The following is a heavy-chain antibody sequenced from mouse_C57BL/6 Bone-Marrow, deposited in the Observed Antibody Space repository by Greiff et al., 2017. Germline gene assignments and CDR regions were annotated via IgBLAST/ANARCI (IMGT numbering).Heavy chain of an antibody. D-gene: IGHD3-1*01. CDR3: TTSGKDY. CDR2: IDPENGDT. Sequence: VQLQQSGAELVRPGASVKLSCTASGFNIKDDYMHWVKQRPEQGLEWIGWIDPENGDTEYAAKFQGKATITADTSSNTAYLPLSSLTSEDTAVYYCTTSGKDYWGQGTTLTVSA. J-gene: IGHJ2*01. CDR1: GFNIKDDY. V-gene: IGHV14-4*01.